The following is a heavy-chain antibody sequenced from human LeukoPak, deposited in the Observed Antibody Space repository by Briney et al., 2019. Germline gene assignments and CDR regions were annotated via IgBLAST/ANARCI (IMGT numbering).Heavy chain of an antibody. V-gene: IGHV1-24*01. J-gene: IGHJ4*02. CDR2: FDPEDGER. D-gene: IGHD1-26*01. CDR3: ATDGLVGPTQFDY. Sequence: ASVKVSCKVSGHTLTELSIHWVRQAPGKGLEWMGGFDPEDGERMYAQRFQGRVTMTEDTSTDTAYMELSSLKSEDTAVYYCATDGLVGPTQFDYWAREPWSPSPQ. CDR1: GHTLTELS.